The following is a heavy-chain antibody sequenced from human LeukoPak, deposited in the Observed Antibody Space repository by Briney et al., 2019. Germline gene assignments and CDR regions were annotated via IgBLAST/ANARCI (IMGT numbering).Heavy chain of an antibody. J-gene: IGHJ4*02. D-gene: IGHD5-24*01. V-gene: IGHV4-34*01. Sequence: SETLSLTCAVYGGSFSGYYWSWIRRPPGKGLDWVGEINHSGSTNYNPSLKSRVTISVDTSKNQFSLKLSSVTAADTAVYYCARGPGGWLQYYFDYWGQGTLVTVSS. CDR1: GGSFSGYY. CDR2: INHSGST. CDR3: ARGPGGWLQYYFDY.